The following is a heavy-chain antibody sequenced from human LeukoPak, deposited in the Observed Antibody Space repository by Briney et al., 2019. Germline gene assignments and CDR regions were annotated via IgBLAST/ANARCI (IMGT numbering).Heavy chain of an antibody. J-gene: IGHJ4*02. CDR2: ISSSSSYI. CDR3: ARDRGSQFDY. V-gene: IGHV3-21*01. Sequence: GGSLRLSCAASGFTFSSYSMNWVRQAPGKGLEWVSSISSSSSYIHYADSVKGRFTISRDNAKNSLYLQMNSLRAEDTAVYYCARDRGSQFDYWGQGTLVTVSS. CDR1: GFTFSSYS. D-gene: IGHD1-26*01.